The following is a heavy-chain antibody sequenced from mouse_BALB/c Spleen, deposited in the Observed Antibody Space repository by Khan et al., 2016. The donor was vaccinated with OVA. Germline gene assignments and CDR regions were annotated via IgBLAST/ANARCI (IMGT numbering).Heavy chain of an antibody. CDR1: GYSFTSYY. Sequence: VQLQQSGPELMKPGASVKISCKASGYSFTSYYIHWVIQSHGKSLEWIGYIDPFSGGTTYNQKFKGKATLTVDKSSNTAYLHLINLTSEDSAVYYCTRHGYVAWFTYWGQGTLVTVSA. J-gene: IGHJ3*01. V-gene: IGHV1S135*01. CDR3: TRHGYVAWFTY. CDR2: IDPFSGGT. D-gene: IGHD2-2*01.